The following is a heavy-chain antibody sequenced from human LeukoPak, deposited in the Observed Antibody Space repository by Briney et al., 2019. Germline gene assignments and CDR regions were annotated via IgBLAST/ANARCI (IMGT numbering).Heavy chain of an antibody. CDR3: TRDRCSGGSCGIDY. V-gene: IGHV3-49*03. CDR2: IISKAYGGTT. J-gene: IGHJ4*02. CDR1: GFTFVDYA. D-gene: IGHD2-15*01. Sequence: GGSLRLSCTASGFTFVDYAMSWFRQAPGKGLEWVGFIISKAYGGTTEYAASVKGRFTISRDDSKSIAYLQMNSLKTEDTAVYYCTRDRCSGGSCGIDYWGQGTLVTVSS.